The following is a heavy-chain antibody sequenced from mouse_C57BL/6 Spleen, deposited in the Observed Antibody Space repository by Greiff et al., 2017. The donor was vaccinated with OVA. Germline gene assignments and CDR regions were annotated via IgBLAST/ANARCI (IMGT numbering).Heavy chain of an antibody. J-gene: IGHJ4*01. V-gene: IGHV1-50*01. Sequence: QVQLKQPGAELVKPGASVKLSCKASGYTFTSYWMQWVKQRPGQGLEWIGEIDPSDSYTNYNQKFKGKATLTLDTSSSTAYMQLSSLTSEDSAVYYCAREEVDYAMDYWGQGTSVTVSS. CDR2: IDPSDSYT. CDR1: GYTFTSYW. CDR3: AREEVDYAMDY. D-gene: IGHD1-1*02.